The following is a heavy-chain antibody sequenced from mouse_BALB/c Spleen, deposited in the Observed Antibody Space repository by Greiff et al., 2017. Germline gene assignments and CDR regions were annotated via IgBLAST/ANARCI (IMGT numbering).Heavy chain of an antibody. CDR2: INPSSGYT. V-gene: IGHV1-4*01. CDR3: ARCGAGNDWYFDV. J-gene: IGHJ1*01. CDR1: GYTFTSYT. Sequence: QVQLKESGAELARPGASVKMSCKASGYTFTSYTMHWVKQRPGQGLEWIGYINPSSGYTNYNQKFKDKATLTADKSSSTAYMQLSSLTSEDSAVYYCARCGAGNDWYFDVWGAGTTVTVSS.